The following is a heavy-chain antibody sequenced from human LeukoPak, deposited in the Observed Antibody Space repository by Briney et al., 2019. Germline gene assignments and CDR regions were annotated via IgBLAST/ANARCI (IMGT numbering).Heavy chain of an antibody. CDR2: ISGSGGST. CDR3: ARDSSGYYSVY. D-gene: IGHD3-22*01. J-gene: IGHJ4*02. Sequence: GGSLRLSCAASGFTFGSYAMSWVRQAPGKGLEWVSAISGSGGSTYYADSVKGRFTISRDNSKNTLYLQMNSLRAEDTAVYYCARDSSGYYSVYWGQGTLVTVSS. CDR1: GFTFGSYA. V-gene: IGHV3-23*01.